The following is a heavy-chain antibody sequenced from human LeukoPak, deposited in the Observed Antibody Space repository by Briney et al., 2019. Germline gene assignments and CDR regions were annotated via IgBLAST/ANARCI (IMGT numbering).Heavy chain of an antibody. CDR3: ARHSSSGWYLDAFDI. D-gene: IGHD6-19*01. CDR1: GGSFSGYY. J-gene: IGHJ3*02. V-gene: IGHV4-34*01. CDR2: INHSGST. Sequence: PSETLSLTCAVYGGSFSGYYWSWIRQPPGKGLEWIGEINHSGSTNYNPSLKSRVTISVDTSKNQFSLKLSSVTAADTAVYCCARHSSSGWYLDAFDIWGQGTMVTVSS.